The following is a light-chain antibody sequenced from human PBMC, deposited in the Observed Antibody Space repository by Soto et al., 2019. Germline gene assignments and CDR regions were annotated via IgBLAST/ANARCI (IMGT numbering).Light chain of an antibody. CDR2: DVS. Sequence: QYALTQPASVSGSPGQSITISCTGTSSDVGGYNYVSWYQHHPGKAPKRMIHDVSNRPSGVSNRFSGSKSGNTASLTISGLQAEDEADYYCSSYIPNNSTDVFGTGTKVTVL. V-gene: IGLV2-14*03. CDR3: SSYIPNNSTDV. J-gene: IGLJ1*01. CDR1: SSDVGGYNY.